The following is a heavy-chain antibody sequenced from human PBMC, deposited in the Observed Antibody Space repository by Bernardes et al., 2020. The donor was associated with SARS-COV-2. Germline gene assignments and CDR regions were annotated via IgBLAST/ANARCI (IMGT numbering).Heavy chain of an antibody. CDR2: ISSSSSTI. V-gene: IGHV3-48*01. J-gene: IGHJ4*02. CDR3: ARVRYTSGWYFDY. D-gene: IGHD6-19*01. CDR1: GFTLSSYS. Sequence: GGSLRLSCVDFGFTLSSYSMSWVRQAPGEGLEWVSYISSSSSTIYYADSVEGRFTISRDNAESSLYLQMNSLRVGDTAVYYCARVRYTSGWYFDYWGQGTLVTVSS.